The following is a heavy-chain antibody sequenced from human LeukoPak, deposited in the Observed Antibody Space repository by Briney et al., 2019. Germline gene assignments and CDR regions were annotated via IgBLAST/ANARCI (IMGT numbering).Heavy chain of an antibody. J-gene: IGHJ5*02. CDR1: GYTFINHD. CDR2: MNSNSGNT. V-gene: IGHV1-8*03. Sequence: GASVKVSCKGYGYTFINHDIDWVRQAAGQGLEWMGWMNSNSGNTGYAQKFQGRVTFTRDTSISTAYMELYSLTSDDTAVYYCARRSGSHGRDWFDPWGQGTLVTVSS. CDR3: ARRSGSHGRDWFDP. D-gene: IGHD1-26*01.